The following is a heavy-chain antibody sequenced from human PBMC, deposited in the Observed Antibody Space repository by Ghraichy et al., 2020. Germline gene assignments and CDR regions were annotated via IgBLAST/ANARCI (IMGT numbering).Heavy chain of an antibody. D-gene: IGHD3-3*01. CDR3: ARDSTDDFWSGYYSWFDP. J-gene: IGHJ5*02. CDR2: IYTSGST. Sequence: SETLSLTCTVSGGSISSYYWSWIRQPAGKGLEWIGRIYTSGSTNYNPSLKSRVTMSVDTSKNQFSLKLSSVTAADTAVYYCARDSTDDFWSGYYSWFDPWCQGTLFTVSS. CDR1: GGSISSYY. V-gene: IGHV4-4*07.